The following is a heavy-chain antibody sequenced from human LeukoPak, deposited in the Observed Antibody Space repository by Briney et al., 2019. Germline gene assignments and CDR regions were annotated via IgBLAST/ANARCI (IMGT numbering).Heavy chain of an antibody. J-gene: IGHJ4*02. V-gene: IGHV3-48*01. CDR1: GCSCSSYS. CDR3: ARVYDFWSGYDY. D-gene: IGHD3-3*01. CDR2: ISSSSGAI. Sequence: GGSLRLSCAAAGCSCSSYSMNRGRRGLGRGGEGGSCISSSSGAIYYADSLMGRLTISRDNAQNYLYLQMNSLRAEDTAVYYCARVYDFWSGYDYWGQGPLVTVSS.